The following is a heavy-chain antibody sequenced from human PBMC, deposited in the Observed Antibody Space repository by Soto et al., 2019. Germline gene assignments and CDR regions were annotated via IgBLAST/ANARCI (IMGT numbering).Heavy chain of an antibody. CDR1: GGSISSGGYY. CDR2: IYYSGST. Sequence: QVQLQESGPGLVKPSQTLSLTCTVSGGSISSGGYYWSWIRQHPGKGLEWIGYIYYSGSTYYNPSLKSRVTISVDTSKNQSSLKLSSVTAADTAVYYCARDSSSSIYFDYWGQGTLVTVSS. J-gene: IGHJ4*02. CDR3: ARDSSSSIYFDY. D-gene: IGHD6-6*01. V-gene: IGHV4-31*03.